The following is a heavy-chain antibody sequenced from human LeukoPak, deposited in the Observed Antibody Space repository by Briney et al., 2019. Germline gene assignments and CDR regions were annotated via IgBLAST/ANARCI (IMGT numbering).Heavy chain of an antibody. Sequence: GASVPVSCKASGYTFTSYGISWVRQAPRQGLEGMGWISAYNGNTNYAQKLQGRVTMTTDKSTSTAYMELRSLRSDDTAVYYCARELINFDDHTNTGFFDSWGQGTLVTVSS. CDR2: ISAYNGNT. D-gene: IGHD3-9*01. J-gene: IGHJ4*02. CDR1: GYTFTSYG. V-gene: IGHV1-18*01. CDR3: ARELINFDDHTNTGFFDS.